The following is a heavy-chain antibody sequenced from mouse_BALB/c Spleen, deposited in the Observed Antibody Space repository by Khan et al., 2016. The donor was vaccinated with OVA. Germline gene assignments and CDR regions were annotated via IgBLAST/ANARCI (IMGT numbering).Heavy chain of an antibody. CDR1: GYSFTDYT. CDR3: ARGNYYGSNSWFAY. J-gene: IGHJ3*01. V-gene: IGHV1-18*01. Sequence: EVKLMESGPELVKPGASMKISCKASGYSFTDYTMNWVKQSHGKNLEWIGLINPYNGFTTYNQKFKGKATLTVDKSSSTAYMELLSLTSEDSAVYYCARGNYYGSNSWFAYWGQGTLVTVSA. CDR2: INPYNGFT. D-gene: IGHD1-1*01.